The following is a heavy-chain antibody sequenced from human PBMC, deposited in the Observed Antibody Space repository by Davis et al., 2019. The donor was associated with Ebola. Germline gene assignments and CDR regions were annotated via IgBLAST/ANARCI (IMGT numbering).Heavy chain of an antibody. Sequence: GGSLRLSCAASGFNFRSYWMSWVRQAPGKGLEWLANIKQDGSEKYYVDSVKGRFTISRDNAKNSLFLQMNSLRAEDTALYYCASGDGRGNSYDMDVWGQGTTVTVSS. V-gene: IGHV3-7*03. CDR3: ASGDGRGNSYDMDV. D-gene: IGHD4-23*01. J-gene: IGHJ6*02. CDR1: GFNFRSYW. CDR2: IKQDGSEK.